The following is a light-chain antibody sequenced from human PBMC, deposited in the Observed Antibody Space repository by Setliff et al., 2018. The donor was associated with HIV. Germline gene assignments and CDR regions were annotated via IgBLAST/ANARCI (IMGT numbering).Light chain of an antibody. Sequence: QSALTQPRSVSGSPGQSVTISCTGTSSDVGDYSYVSWYQQHPDKAPKLLIYDVSKRPSGVPDRFSGSKSGNTASLTISGLQAEDEADYYCSSYAGSFLSNDVFGTGTKVTV. J-gene: IGLJ1*01. V-gene: IGLV2-11*01. CDR1: SSDVGDYSY. CDR2: DVS. CDR3: SSYAGSFLSNDV.